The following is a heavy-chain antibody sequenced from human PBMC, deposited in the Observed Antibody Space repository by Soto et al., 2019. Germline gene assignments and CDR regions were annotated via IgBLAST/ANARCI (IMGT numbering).Heavy chain of an antibody. Sequence: QVQLVQSGAEVKKPGASVKVSCKASGYTFTSYDINWVRQATGQGLEWMGWMNPNSGNTGYAQKLQGRVTMTTDTSTSTAYMELRSLRSDDTAVYYCARSGDGYDFLHWGMDVWGQGTTVTVSS. D-gene: IGHD5-12*01. V-gene: IGHV1-8*01. CDR2: MNPNSGNT. CDR1: GYTFTSYD. CDR3: ARSGDGYDFLHWGMDV. J-gene: IGHJ6*02.